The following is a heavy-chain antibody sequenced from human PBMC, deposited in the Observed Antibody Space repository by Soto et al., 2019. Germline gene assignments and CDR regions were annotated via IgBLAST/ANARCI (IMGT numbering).Heavy chain of an antibody. D-gene: IGHD4-17*01. CDR2: IYYSGST. CDR3: ARDFSGDYGDLNWFDP. J-gene: IGHJ5*02. Sequence: SETLSLTCTVSGGSISSHYWSWIRQPPGKGLEWIGYIYYSGSTNYNPPLKSRVTISVDTSKNQFSLKLSSVTAADTAVYYCARDFSGDYGDLNWFDPWGQGTLVTVSS. V-gene: IGHV4-59*11. CDR1: GGSISSHY.